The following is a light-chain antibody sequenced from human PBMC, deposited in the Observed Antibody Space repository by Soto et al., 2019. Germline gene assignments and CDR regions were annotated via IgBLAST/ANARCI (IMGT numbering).Light chain of an antibody. J-gene: IGKJ4*01. CDR2: GAS. CDR3: QQYGSSPLT. Sequence: DIVLTQSPGTLSLSPGERATLSCRARQTVSSSYLAWYQQKPGQAPRLLIYGASIRATGIPDRFSGSGSGTDFTLTISILEPEDFAVYYCQQYGSSPLTFGGGTKVEIK. CDR1: QTVSSSY. V-gene: IGKV3-20*01.